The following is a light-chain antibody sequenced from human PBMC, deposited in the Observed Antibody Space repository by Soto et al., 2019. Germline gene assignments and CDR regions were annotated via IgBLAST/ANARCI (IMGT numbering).Light chain of an antibody. Sequence: EIVMTQSPATLSVSPGERATLSCRASQSVSSNLAWYQQKPGQAPRLLIYGASTRATGIPARFSGSGSGTEFTLTISSLQSEDFEVYYCQRYNNSPTFGGGTKVEIK. CDR1: QSVSSN. CDR3: QRYNNSPT. CDR2: GAS. V-gene: IGKV3D-15*01. J-gene: IGKJ4*01.